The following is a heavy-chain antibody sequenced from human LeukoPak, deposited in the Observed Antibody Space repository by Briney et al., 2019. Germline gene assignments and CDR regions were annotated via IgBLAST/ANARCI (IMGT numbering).Heavy chain of an antibody. Sequence: PGGSLRLSCAASGFTLSSFGMHWVRQAPGKGLEWVAVIWYDASDGYYADSVKGRFTISRDNSKNTLFLQMNSLRDDDTAVYYCVRGVGVSRFNYFDPWGQGTLVVVSS. CDR1: GFTLSSFG. D-gene: IGHD5-24*01. CDR3: VRGVGVSRFNYFDP. J-gene: IGHJ5*02. V-gene: IGHV3-33*01. CDR2: IWYDASDG.